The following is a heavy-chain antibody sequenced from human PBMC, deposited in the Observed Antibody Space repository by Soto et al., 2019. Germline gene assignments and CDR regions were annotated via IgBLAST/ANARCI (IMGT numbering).Heavy chain of an antibody. J-gene: IGHJ4*02. CDR1: GGSIDSDDYY. V-gene: IGHV4-30-4*01. Sequence: SETLSLTCTVSGGSIDSDDYYWTWIRQPPGKGLEWIGYIYRSGRTSSSPSLESRVTISMDTSKNQFSLKVNSVSAADTAVYYCASETSNSPDCFDCWGQGTLVTVSS. CDR2: IYRSGRT. D-gene: IGHD4-4*01. CDR3: ASETSNSPDCFDC.